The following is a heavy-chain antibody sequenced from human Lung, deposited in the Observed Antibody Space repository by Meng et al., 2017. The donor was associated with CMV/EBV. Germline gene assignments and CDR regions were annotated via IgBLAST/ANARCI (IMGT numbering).Heavy chain of an antibody. CDR2: IYHPDTT. V-gene: IGHV4-38-2*02. CDR1: GYSISSGYY. D-gene: IGHD4-23*01. Sequence: GSLRLXCTVSGYSISSGYYWGWIRQPPGKGLEWIGAIYHPDTTSYKPSLKGRVVISMDAPRDQFTLKLSSVTAADTAVYFCARLGARGGNSLIDSWGRGXLVTVSS. CDR3: ARLGARGGNSLIDS. J-gene: IGHJ4*02.